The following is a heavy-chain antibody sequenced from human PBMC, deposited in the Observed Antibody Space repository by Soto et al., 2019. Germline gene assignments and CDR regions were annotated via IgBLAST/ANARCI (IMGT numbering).Heavy chain of an antibody. CDR2: INPNSGGT. CDR1: GYTFTGYY. CDR3: ARDLGYSNSWYFAFDI. V-gene: IGHV1-2*04. Sequence: ASVKVSCKASGYTFTGYYMHWVRQAPGQGLEWMGWINPNSGGTNYAQKFQGWVTMTRDTSISTAYMELSRLRSDDTAVYYCARDLGYSNSWYFAFDIWGQGTMVTVSS. J-gene: IGHJ3*02. D-gene: IGHD6-13*01.